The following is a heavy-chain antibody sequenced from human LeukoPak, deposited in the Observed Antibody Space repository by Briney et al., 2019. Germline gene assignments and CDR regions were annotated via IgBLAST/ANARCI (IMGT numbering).Heavy chain of an antibody. CDR1: GFTFSSYG. D-gene: IGHD6-19*01. J-gene: IGHJ4*02. Sequence: GGSLRLSCAASGFTFSSYGMRWVRQAPGKGLEWVAFIRYDGSNKYYADSVKGRFTISRDNSKNTLYLQMNSLRAEDTAVYYCAKDSYSSGWSTSPFDYWGQGTLVTVSS. V-gene: IGHV3-30*02. CDR3: AKDSYSSGWSTSPFDY. CDR2: IRYDGSNK.